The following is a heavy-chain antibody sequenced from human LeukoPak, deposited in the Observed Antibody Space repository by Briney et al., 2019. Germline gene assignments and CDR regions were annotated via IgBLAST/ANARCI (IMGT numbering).Heavy chain of an antibody. J-gene: IGHJ6*03. Sequence: ASVKVSCKASGYTFTSYSMNWVRQAPGQGLEWLGWINTNTGNPTYAQGFTGRFVFSLDTSVSTAYLQISSLKAEDTAVYYCARGGSILWWQNPTKYYYYYYMDVWGKGTTVTVSS. CDR2: INTNTGNP. CDR1: GYTFTSYS. CDR3: ARGGSILWWQNPTKYYYYYYMDV. D-gene: IGHD2-21*01. V-gene: IGHV7-4-1*02.